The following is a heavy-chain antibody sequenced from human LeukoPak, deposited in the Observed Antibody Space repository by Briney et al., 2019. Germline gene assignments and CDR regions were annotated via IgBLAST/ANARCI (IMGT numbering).Heavy chain of an antibody. CDR1: GGSISSYY. CDR2: IYYSGST. V-gene: IGHV4-59*08. Sequence: SETLSLTCTVSGGSISSYYWSWIRQPPGKGLEWIGYIYYSGSTNYNPSLKSRVTISVDTSKNQFSLKLSSVTAADTAVYYCARNIAVAGTGDDYFDYWGQGTLVTVSS. D-gene: IGHD6-19*01. J-gene: IGHJ4*02. CDR3: ARNIAVAGTGDDYFDY.